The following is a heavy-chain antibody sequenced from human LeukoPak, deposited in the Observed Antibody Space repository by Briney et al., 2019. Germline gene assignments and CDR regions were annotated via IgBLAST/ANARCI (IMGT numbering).Heavy chain of an antibody. CDR3: ARAAQEEEYYYYGMDV. V-gene: IGHV3-7*03. J-gene: IGHJ6*02. CDR2: IKQDGSEK. CDR1: GFTFSSYW. Sequence: PGGSLRLSCAASGFTFSSYWMSWVRQAPGKGLEWVANIKQDGSEKYYVDSVKGRFTISRDNAKNSLYLQMNSLRAEDTAVYYCARAAQEEEYYYYGMDVWGQGTTVTVSS.